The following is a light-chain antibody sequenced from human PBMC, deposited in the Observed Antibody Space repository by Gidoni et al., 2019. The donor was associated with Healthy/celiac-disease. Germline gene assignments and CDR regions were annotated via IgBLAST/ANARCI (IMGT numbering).Light chain of an antibody. CDR3: AAWDDSLSGPV. CDR2: RNN. J-gene: IGLJ1*01. V-gene: IGLV1-47*01. CDR1: SANIGSNY. Sequence: QSVLTQPPSASGTPGQRGSISCAGSSANIGSNYVYWYQQLPGTAPNLLIYRNNQRPSGVPARFSGSRSGTSASLAISGPRSEDEADYYCAAWDDSLSGPVFGTGTKVTVL.